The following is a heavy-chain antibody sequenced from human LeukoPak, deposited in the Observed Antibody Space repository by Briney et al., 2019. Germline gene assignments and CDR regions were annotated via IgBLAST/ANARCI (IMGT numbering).Heavy chain of an antibody. D-gene: IGHD3-22*01. J-gene: IGHJ4*02. Sequence: GGSLRLSCAASGFTFSGSAMHWVRQASGKGLEWVGRIRSKANGYATAYAASVKGRFTISRDDSKNTAYLQMNSLKTEDTAVYYCTRGTYYYDYVPAGWGQGTLVTVSS. V-gene: IGHV3-73*01. CDR3: TRGTYYYDYVPAG. CDR2: IRSKANGYAT. CDR1: GFTFSGSA.